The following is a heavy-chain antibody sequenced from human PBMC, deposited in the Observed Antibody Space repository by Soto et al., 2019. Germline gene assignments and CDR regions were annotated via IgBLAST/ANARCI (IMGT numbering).Heavy chain of an antibody. J-gene: IGHJ6*02. CDR2: IYYSGST. Sequence: TSETLSLTCTVSGGSISSGGYYWSWIRQHPGKGQEWIGYIYYSGSTYYNPSLKSRVTISVDTSKNQFSLKLSSVTAADTAVYYCARWLVAATAGWEDYYYYGMDVWGQGTTVTVSS. V-gene: IGHV4-31*03. CDR1: GGSISSGGYY. D-gene: IGHD2-15*01. CDR3: ARWLVAATAGWEDYYYYGMDV.